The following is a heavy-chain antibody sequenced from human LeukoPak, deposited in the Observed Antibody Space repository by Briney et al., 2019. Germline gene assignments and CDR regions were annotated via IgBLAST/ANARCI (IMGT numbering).Heavy chain of an antibody. CDR1: GFTFSSYA. J-gene: IGHJ6*03. V-gene: IGHV3-30*02. CDR2: IHYDISNK. CDR3: AKDANGWYRYYSYYMDV. D-gene: IGHD6-19*01. Sequence: GGSLRLSCAASGFTFSSYAMSWVRQAPGKGLEWVAFIHYDISNKYYADSVKGRFTISRDNSKNTLFLQMNSLRPEDTAVYYCAKDANGWYRYYSYYMDVWGKGTTVTISS.